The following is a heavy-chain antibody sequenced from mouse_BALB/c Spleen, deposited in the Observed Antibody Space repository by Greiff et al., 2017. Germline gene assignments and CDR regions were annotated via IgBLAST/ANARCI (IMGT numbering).Heavy chain of an antibody. V-gene: IGHV1-69*02. CDR2: IYPSDSYT. Sequence: QVQLKQPGAELVRPGASVKLSCKASGYTFTSYWINWVKQRPGQGLEWIGNIYPSDSYTNYNQKFKDKATLTVDKSSSTAYMQLSSPTSEDSAVYYCTRGDFMYYAMDYWGQGTSVTVSS. CDR1: GYTFTSYW. J-gene: IGHJ4*01. CDR3: TRGDFMYYAMDY. D-gene: IGHD1-1*01.